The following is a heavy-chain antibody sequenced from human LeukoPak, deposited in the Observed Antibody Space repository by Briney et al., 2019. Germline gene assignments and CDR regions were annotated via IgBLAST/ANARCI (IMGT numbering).Heavy chain of an antibody. J-gene: IGHJ6*03. V-gene: IGHV3-23*01. Sequence: PGGSLRLSCAASGFTFSSYAMSWVRQAPGKGLEWVSAISGSGGSTYYADSVKGRFTISRDNAKNSLYLQMNSLRAEDTAVYYCACVSRGVHYYYYMDVWGKGTTVTISS. D-gene: IGHD3-10*01. CDR3: ACVSRGVHYYYYMDV. CDR1: GFTFSSYA. CDR2: ISGSGGST.